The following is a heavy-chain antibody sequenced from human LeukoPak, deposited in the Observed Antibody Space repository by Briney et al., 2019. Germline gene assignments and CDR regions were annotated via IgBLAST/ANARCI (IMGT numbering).Heavy chain of an antibody. J-gene: IGHJ4*02. CDR1: GGSFSGYY. V-gene: IGHV4-34*01. Sequence: SETLSLTCAVYGGSFSGYYWSWIGQPPGKGLEWIGEINHSGSTNYNPSLKSRVTISVDTSKNQFSLKLSSVTAADTAVYYCARGRGSSWLYYFDYWGQGTLVTVSS. D-gene: IGHD6-13*01. CDR3: ARGRGSSWLYYFDY. CDR2: INHSGST.